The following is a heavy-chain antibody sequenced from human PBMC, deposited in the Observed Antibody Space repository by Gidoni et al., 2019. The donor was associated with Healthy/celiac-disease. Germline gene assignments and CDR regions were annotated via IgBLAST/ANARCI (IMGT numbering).Heavy chain of an antibody. J-gene: IGHJ4*02. CDR2: ISGSGGST. CDR3: ASLYYYDSSGYSNFDY. V-gene: IGHV3-23*01. Sequence: EVQLLESGGGLVQPGGSLRLSCAASGFTFSSYAMSWVRPAPGKGLEWVSAISGSGGSTYYADSVKGRFTISRDNSKNTLYLQMNSLRAEDTAVYYCASLYYYDSSGYSNFDYWGQGTLVTVSS. CDR1: GFTFSSYA. D-gene: IGHD3-22*01.